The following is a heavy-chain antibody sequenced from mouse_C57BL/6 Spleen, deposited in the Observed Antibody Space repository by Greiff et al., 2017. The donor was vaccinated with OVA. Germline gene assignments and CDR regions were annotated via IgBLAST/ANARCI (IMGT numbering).Heavy chain of an antibody. Sequence: EVKLMESGGDLVKPGGSLKLSCAASGFTFSSYGMSWVRQTPDKRLEWVATISSGGSYTYYPDSVKGRFTISRDNAKNTLYLQMSSLKSEDTAMYYCARQTGTYYFDYWGQGSTLTVSS. CDR3: ARQTGTYYFDY. CDR1: GFTFSSYG. CDR2: ISSGGSYT. V-gene: IGHV5-6*01. D-gene: IGHD4-1*01. J-gene: IGHJ2*01.